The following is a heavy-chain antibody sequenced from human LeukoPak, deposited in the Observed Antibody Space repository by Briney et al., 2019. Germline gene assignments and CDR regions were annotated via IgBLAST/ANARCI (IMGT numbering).Heavy chain of an antibody. V-gene: IGHV1-2*02. CDR2: INPNSGGT. J-gene: IGHJ5*02. Sequence: ASVKVSCTASGYTFTGYYMHWVRQAPGQGLEWMGWINPNSGGTNYAQKFQGRVTMTRDTSISTAYMELSRLRSDDTAVYYCARNYDVGLGWFDPWGQGTLVTVSS. D-gene: IGHD3-22*01. CDR3: ARNYDVGLGWFDP. CDR1: GYTFTGYY.